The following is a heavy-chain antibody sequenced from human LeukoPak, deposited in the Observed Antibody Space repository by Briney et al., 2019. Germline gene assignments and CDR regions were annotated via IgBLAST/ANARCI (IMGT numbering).Heavy chain of an antibody. CDR1: GYSFTNYW. CDR3: ARPGQLGEYTPYYFDF. V-gene: IGHV5-51*01. Sequence: NHGESLKISCKGTGYSFTNYWIGWVRQMPGKGLEWMGIIYPGDSDTRYSPSFQGHVTISADKSISTAYLQWSSLKASDTAMYYCARPGQLGEYTPYYFDFWGQGTLVTVSS. J-gene: IGHJ4*02. D-gene: IGHD3-16*01. CDR2: IYPGDSDT.